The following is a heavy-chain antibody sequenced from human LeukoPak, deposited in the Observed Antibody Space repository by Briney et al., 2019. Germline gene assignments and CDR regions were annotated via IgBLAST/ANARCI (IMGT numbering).Heavy chain of an antibody. J-gene: IGHJ4*02. Sequence: GGSLRLSCAASGFTFSSYAMSWVRQAPGKGLEWVSAISGSGGSTYYAASVKGRFTISRDNSKNTLYLQMNSLRAEDTAVYYCAKGGSYYYDSSGYFGYWGQGTLVTVSS. CDR1: GFTFSSYA. CDR2: ISGSGGST. V-gene: IGHV3-23*01. CDR3: AKGGSYYYDSSGYFGY. D-gene: IGHD3-22*01.